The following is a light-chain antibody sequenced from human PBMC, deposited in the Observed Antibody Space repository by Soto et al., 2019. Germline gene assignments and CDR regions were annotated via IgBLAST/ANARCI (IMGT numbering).Light chain of an antibody. Sequence: DIQMTQSPSSLSASVGDRVTITCQASQDISNYLNWYQQKPGKAPKLLIYAASDLEAGVPSRFSGGGSGTDFSFTITSLQPEDVATYYCQQYHDLPLTFGGGTKVEIK. V-gene: IGKV1-33*01. CDR2: AAS. J-gene: IGKJ4*01. CDR3: QQYHDLPLT. CDR1: QDISNY.